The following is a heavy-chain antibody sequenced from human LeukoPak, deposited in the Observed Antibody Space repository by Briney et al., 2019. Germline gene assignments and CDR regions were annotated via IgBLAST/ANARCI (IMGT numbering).Heavy chain of an antibody. CDR3: ARGTICSGGSCYWNSFDY. Sequence: GGSLRLSCAVSGFIFTNYYMSWVRQAPGKGLEWVSYISSSGSTIYYADSVKGRFTISRDNAKNSLYLQMNSLRAEDTAVYYCARGTICSGGSCYWNSFDYWGQGTLVTVSS. V-gene: IGHV3-11*04. CDR2: ISSSGSTI. J-gene: IGHJ4*02. CDR1: GFIFTNYY. D-gene: IGHD2-15*01.